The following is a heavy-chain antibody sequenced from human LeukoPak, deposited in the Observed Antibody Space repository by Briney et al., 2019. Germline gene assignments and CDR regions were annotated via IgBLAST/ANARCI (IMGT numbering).Heavy chain of an antibody. CDR1: GGTFSSYA. CDR3: ARDKREYCSGGSCYPEYYFDY. D-gene: IGHD2-15*01. Sequence: VASVKVSCKASGGTFSSYAISWVRQAPGQGLEWMGRIIPIFGTANYAQKFQGRVTITTDESTSTAYMELSSLRSEDTAVCYCARDKREYCSGGSCYPEYYFDYWGQGTLVTVSS. V-gene: IGHV1-69*05. J-gene: IGHJ4*02. CDR2: IIPIFGTA.